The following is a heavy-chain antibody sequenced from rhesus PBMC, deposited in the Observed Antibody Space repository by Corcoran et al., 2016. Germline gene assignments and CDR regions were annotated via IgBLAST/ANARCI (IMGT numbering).Heavy chain of an antibody. D-gene: IGHD1-44*01. V-gene: IGHV4-81*01. CDR1: GGSISGYY. CDR2: IGGNIAGT. J-gene: IGHJ4*01. CDR3: ARGGGTAAFDY. Sequence: QLQLQESGPGLVKPSETLSLTCAVSGGSISGYYWSWIRHPPGKGLEWIGKIGGNIAGTNYNPTLKGRVTISKDTSKHQFSLKLTSVTAADTAVYYCARGGGTAAFDYWGQGVLVTVSS.